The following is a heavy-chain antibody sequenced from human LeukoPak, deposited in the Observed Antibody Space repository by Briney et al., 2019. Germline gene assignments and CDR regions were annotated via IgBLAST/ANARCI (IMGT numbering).Heavy chain of an antibody. CDR3: ARRFYYYNYYMDV. CDR2: INHSGIT. Sequence: SETLSLTCTVSGGSISSYYWSWIRQPPGKGLEWIGEINHSGITNYNPSLKSRVTISVDTSKNQFSLRLNSVTAADTAVYYCARRFYYYNYYMDVWGKGTSVTVSS. CDR1: GGSISSYY. J-gene: IGHJ6*03. V-gene: IGHV4-34*01.